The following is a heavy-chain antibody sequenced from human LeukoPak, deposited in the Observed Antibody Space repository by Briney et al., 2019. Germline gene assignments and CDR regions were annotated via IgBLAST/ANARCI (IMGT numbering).Heavy chain of an antibody. V-gene: IGHV3-7*01. D-gene: IGHD1-26*01. CDR2: IKQDGSEK. CDR3: ARDAPVSGWELQPLFDF. J-gene: IGHJ4*02. CDR1: GFTFSSYW. Sequence: PGGSLRLSCAASGFTFSSYWMSWVRQAPGKGREWVANIKQDGSEKYYVDSVKGRFTISRDNAKNSLYLQMNSLRAEDTAVYYCARDAPVSGWELQPLFDFWGQGTLVTVSS.